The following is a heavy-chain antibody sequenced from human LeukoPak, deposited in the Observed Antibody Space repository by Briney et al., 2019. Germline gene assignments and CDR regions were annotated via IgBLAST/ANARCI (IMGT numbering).Heavy chain of an antibody. D-gene: IGHD1-20*01. V-gene: IGHV3-23*01. Sequence: GGSLRLSCAASGYTFSSYAMSWVRQAPGKGLEWVSAITGSGDSTYYADSVKGRFTISRDNSKNSLYLQMNNLRAEDTAIYYCAKDITSYYYPYYGMDVWGQGTTVTVSS. CDR3: AKDITSYYYPYYGMDV. CDR1: GYTFSSYA. CDR2: ITGSGDST. J-gene: IGHJ6*02.